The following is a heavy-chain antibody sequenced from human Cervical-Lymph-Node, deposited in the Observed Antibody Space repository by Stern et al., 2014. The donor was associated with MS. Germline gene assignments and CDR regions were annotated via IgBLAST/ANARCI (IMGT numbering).Heavy chain of an antibody. Sequence: MQLVQSGAEVKKPGESLKISCKLSGYSFTIYYIAWVRQMPGKGLEWMGGIYPYDSDTTYSPSFQGQVTISADKSLTTAYLQWSSLRASDTAMYYCARHVQGFDYWGQGTLVTVSS. J-gene: IGHJ4*02. CDR2: IYPYDSDT. CDR3: ARHVQGFDY. V-gene: IGHV5-51*01. CDR1: GYSFTIYY.